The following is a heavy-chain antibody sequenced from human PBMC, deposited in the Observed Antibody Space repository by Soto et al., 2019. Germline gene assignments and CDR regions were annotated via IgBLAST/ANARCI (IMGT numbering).Heavy chain of an antibody. CDR2: IFSSGST. D-gene: IGHD5-12*01. Sequence: PSETLSLTCAVSGGSINTFYWRWVRQPAGKGLEWIGRIFSSGSTSFNPSLESRVAMSVDTSKNHFSLNLSSVTAADMAVYYCAREGSXSAYNFAHGIQLWAFDFWGQGALVTVSS. J-gene: IGHJ4*02. CDR3: AREGSXSAYNFAHGIQLWAFDF. CDR1: GGSINTFY. V-gene: IGHV4-4*07.